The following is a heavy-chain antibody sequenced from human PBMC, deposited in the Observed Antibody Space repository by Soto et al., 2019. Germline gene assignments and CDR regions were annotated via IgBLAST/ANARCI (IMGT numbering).Heavy chain of an antibody. D-gene: IGHD4-17*01. J-gene: IGHJ4*02. V-gene: IGHV4-61*08. Sequence: SESLCHSCAVSGYFIRGGYYWSWIRQPPGKRLEWIGYVYYSGTTNYNPSLKSRVTISVDLSKNQFSLRLSSVTTADTALYYCARTTAVPNTPRSRSSFAYWAQGTLLPVSA. CDR1: GYFIRGGYY. CDR3: ARTTAVPNTPRSRSSFAY. CDR2: VYYSGTT.